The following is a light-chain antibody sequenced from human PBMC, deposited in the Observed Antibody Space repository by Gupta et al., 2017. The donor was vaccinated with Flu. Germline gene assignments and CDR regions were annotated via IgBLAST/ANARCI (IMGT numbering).Light chain of an antibody. J-gene: IGKJ2*01. V-gene: IGKV3-20*01. CDR2: AAS. Sequence: IVFTQSPCTLSLSPGERSTLSCRASETVSSSSLAWYQKNPGQAPRVLIYAASSRADGVPDRFSGGGCGTEFTLTISRREPEDFAVYYCQQQSSSPWHFGQGTKVEIK. CDR3: QQQSSSPWH. CDR1: ETVSSSS.